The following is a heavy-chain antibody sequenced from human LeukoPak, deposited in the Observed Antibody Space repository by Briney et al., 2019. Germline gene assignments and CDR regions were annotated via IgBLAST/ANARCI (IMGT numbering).Heavy chain of an antibody. CDR2: IYYSGST. D-gene: IGHD2-8*01. Sequence: SETLSLTCTVSGGSISSSSYYWGWIRQPPGKGLEWIGSIYYSGSTYYNPSLKSRVTISVDTSKNQFSLKLSSVTAADTAVYYCARMDIVLMVYAPWGQGTLVTVSS. J-gene: IGHJ5*02. V-gene: IGHV4-39*07. CDR3: ARMDIVLMVYAP. CDR1: GGSISSSSYY.